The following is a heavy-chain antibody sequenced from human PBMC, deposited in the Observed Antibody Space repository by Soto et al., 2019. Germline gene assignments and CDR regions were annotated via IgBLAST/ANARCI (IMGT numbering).Heavy chain of an antibody. CDR1: GYIFRTSW. Sequence: GESLKTSCKGPGYIFRTSWIGLVRQMPGKGLGWRGVIYPGDSDTKYSRSFEGQILMSVDMSISPASLQMNSLKASDTATYFRERQGGHAYDSPSPEHFFDHGGQGTLVTV. J-gene: IGHJ4*02. D-gene: IGHD5-18*01. CDR3: ERQGGHAYDSPSPEHFFDH. V-gene: IGHV5-51*01. CDR2: IYPGDSDT.